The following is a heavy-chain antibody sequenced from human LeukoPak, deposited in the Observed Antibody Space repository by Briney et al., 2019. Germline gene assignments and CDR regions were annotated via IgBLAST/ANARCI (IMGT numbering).Heavy chain of an antibody. CDR2: ISSSSSYI. V-gene: IGHV3-21*01. Sequence: GGSLRLSCAASGFTFSSCGMNWVRQAPGKGLEWVSSISSSSSYIYYADSVKGRFTISRDNAKNSLYLQMNSLRAEDTAVYYCARVAMLGYCSGGSCQYYDYWGQGTLVTVSS. J-gene: IGHJ4*02. CDR3: ARVAMLGYCSGGSCQYYDY. D-gene: IGHD2-15*01. CDR1: GFTFSSCG.